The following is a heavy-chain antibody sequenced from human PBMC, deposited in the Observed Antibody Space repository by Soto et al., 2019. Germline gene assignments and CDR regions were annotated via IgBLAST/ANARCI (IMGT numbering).Heavy chain of an antibody. J-gene: IGHJ4*02. Sequence: SETLSLTCAVSGGSISSGGYSWSWIRQPPGKGLEWIGYIYHSGSTCYNPSLKSRVTISVDRSKNQFSLKLSSVTAADTAVYYCARGAFDSSGYYLDYWGQGTLVTVSS. D-gene: IGHD3-22*01. V-gene: IGHV4-30-2*01. CDR3: ARGAFDSSGYYLDY. CDR2: IYHSGST. CDR1: GGSISSGGYS.